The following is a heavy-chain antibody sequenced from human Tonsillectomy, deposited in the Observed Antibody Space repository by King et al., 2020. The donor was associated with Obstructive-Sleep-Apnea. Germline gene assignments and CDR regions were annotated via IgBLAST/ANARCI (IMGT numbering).Heavy chain of an antibody. CDR1: GFTFDDYA. Sequence: VQLVESGGGLVQPGRSLRLSCAASGFTFDDYAMHWVRQAPGKGLEWVSGISWNSGSIGYADSVKGRFTISRDNAENSLYLQMNSLRAEDTALYYCANLEFGEFRGDDAFAIWGQGTMVTVSS. CDR2: ISWNSGSI. V-gene: IGHV3-9*01. CDR3: ANLEFGEFRGDDAFAI. D-gene: IGHD3-10*01. J-gene: IGHJ3*02.